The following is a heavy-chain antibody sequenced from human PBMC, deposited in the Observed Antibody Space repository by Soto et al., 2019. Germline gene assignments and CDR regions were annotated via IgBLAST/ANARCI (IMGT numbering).Heavy chain of an antibody. Sequence: ASVKVSCKASGYTFTSYGISWVRQAPGQGLEWMGWISAYNGNTNYAQKLQGRVTMTTGTSTSTAYMELRSLRSDDTAVYYCARFYDSSGYYQRDYYYGMDVWGQGTTVTVSS. CDR2: ISAYNGNT. J-gene: IGHJ6*02. V-gene: IGHV1-18*01. CDR3: ARFYDSSGYYQRDYYYGMDV. CDR1: GYTFTSYG. D-gene: IGHD3-22*01.